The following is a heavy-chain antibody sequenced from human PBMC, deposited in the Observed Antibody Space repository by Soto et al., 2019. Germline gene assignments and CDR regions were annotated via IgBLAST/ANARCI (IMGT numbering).Heavy chain of an antibody. CDR2: ICYDRSNK. D-gene: IGHD3-22*01. CDR1: EFTFLSYS. Sequence: HPGGSLRQSCAASEFTFLSYSMNCVHQAPGKGLVLGAVICYDRSNKYYADSVKGRFTISRDNSKNPLYLQMNSLRAEDTAVYYCARGARAYDSSGYYYVFNWFDPWGQGTLVTVSS. V-gene: IGHV3-33*08. CDR3: ARGARAYDSSGYYYVFNWFDP. J-gene: IGHJ5*02.